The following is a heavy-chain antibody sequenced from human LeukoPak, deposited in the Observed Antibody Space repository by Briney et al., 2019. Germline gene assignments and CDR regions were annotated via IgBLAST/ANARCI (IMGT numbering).Heavy chain of an antibody. Sequence: PETLSLTCTVSGGSVRSGSYYWSCIRQSPGKGLEWIAYMYNGGIINYNPSLKSRATISIDVSKDLISLTLRSVTAADTAVYYCARDPWESWGIKYAFDMWGQGTMVTVSS. CDR2: MYNGGII. CDR3: ARDPWESWGIKYAFDM. J-gene: IGHJ3*02. CDR1: GGSVRSGSYY. V-gene: IGHV4-61*01. D-gene: IGHD3-16*01.